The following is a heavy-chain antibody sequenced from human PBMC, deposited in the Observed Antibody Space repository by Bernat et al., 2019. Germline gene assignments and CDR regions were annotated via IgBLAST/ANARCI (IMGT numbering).Heavy chain of an antibody. CDR3: AGGFYYFDY. CDR2: IYYSGST. Sequence: QVQLQESGPGLVKPSETLSLTCTVSGGSISSYYWSWIRQPPGKGLEWIGYIYYSGSTNYNPSLKSRVTISVDTSKNQFSLKLSSVTAADTAVYYCAGGFYYFDYWGQGTLVTVPS. CDR1: GGSISSYY. V-gene: IGHV4-59*01. J-gene: IGHJ4*02.